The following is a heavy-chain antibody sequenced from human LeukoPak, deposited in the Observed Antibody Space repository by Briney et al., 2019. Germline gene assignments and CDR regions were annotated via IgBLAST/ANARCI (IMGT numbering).Heavy chain of an antibody. CDR3: ARRSSGSYYSDYFDY. J-gene: IGHJ4*02. D-gene: IGHD1-26*01. CDR1: GYSISSGYY. V-gene: IGHV4-38-2*01. Sequence: PSETLSLTCAVSGYSISSGYYWGWIRQPPGKGLEWIGSIYHRGSTYYNPSLKSRVTISVDTSKNQFSLKLSSVTAADTAVYYCARRSSGSYYSDYFDYWGQGTLVTVSS. CDR2: IYHRGST.